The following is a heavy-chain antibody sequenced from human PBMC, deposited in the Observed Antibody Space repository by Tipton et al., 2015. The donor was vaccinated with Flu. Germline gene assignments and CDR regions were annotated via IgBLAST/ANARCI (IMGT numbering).Heavy chain of an antibody. Sequence: TLSLTCTVSGDSISSGSYYWSWIRLPAGKGLEWIGRIYTTGTTNYNPSLKSRLTISVDTAKNQFSLKLTSVTAADTAMYYCARAKSGAVDIWGQGTGVTVAS. CDR2: IYTTGTT. CDR1: GDSISSGSYY. CDR3: ARAKSGAVDI. V-gene: IGHV4-61*02. J-gene: IGHJ3*02.